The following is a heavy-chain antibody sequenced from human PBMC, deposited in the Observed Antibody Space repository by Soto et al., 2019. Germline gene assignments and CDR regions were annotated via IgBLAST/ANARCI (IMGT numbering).Heavy chain of an antibody. CDR1: GFTFSSYG. V-gene: IGHV3-33*01. CDR3: ASLLGLSPGASRFSHVVDY. D-gene: IGHD7-27*01. J-gene: IGHJ4*02. Sequence: GGSLRLSCAASGFTFSSYGMHWVRQAPGKGLEWVAVIWYEGSNKYYADSVKGRFTISRDNSKNTLYLQMNSLRAEDTAVYYCASLLGLSPGASRFSHVVDYWGQGTQVTVSS. CDR2: IWYEGSNK.